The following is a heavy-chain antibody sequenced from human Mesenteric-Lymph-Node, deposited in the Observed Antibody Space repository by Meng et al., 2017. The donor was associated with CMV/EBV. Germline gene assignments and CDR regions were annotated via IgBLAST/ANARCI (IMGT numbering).Heavy chain of an antibody. Sequence: SETLSLTCTVSRYSISRVYYWGWIRQPPGKGLEWIGSIYHSGTTYYNPSLKSRVTISIDTSKNQLSLKLFSVTVADTAVYYCARDLSGTYYNYWYFDLWGRGTMVTVSS. V-gene: IGHV4-38-2*02. CDR2: IYHSGTT. CDR3: ARDLSGTYYNYWYFDL. CDR1: RYSISRVYY. D-gene: IGHD1-26*01. J-gene: IGHJ2*01.